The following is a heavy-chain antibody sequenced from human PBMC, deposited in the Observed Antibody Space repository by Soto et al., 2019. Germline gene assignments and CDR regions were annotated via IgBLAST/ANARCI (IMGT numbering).Heavy chain of an antibody. J-gene: IGHJ5*02. D-gene: IGHD2-8*02. V-gene: IGHV3-23*01. CDR2: ISDSGGSP. CDR3: ARYALGLSPWWYNWFDR. CDR1: GFTFSSYA. Sequence: VQLLESGGGLVQPGGSLRLSCAASGFTFSSYAMNWVRQTPGEGLEWVSGISDSGGSPYYSDSVKGRFTISRDNSKNTLCLQMDSLRAADTGVYYCARYALGLSPWWYNWFDRWGQGTLVSVSS.